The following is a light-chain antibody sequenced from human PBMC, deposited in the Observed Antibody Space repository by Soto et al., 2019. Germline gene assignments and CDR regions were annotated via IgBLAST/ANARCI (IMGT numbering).Light chain of an antibody. CDR3: QQRSSWPRT. Sequence: EIVLTQSPATLSLSPVERATLSCRASQSVSSYLAWYQQKAGQAPRLLIYDASNRATGIPARFSGSGSGTDFTLTISRLKPEDFAVYYCQQRSSWPRTFGLGTKVDIK. CDR2: DAS. J-gene: IGKJ1*01. CDR1: QSVSSY. V-gene: IGKV3-11*01.